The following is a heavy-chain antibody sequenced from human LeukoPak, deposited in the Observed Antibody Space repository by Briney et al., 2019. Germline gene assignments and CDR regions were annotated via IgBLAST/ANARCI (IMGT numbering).Heavy chain of an antibody. D-gene: IGHD2-2*01. J-gene: IGHJ5*02. CDR3: ARDSSSSSLADP. CDR2: INPSGGSP. Sequence: ASVKVSCKESGYTFTSSFMHWVRQAPGQGLEWMGIINPSGGSPTYAQKFQGRVTMTRDTSTSTVYMELSSLRSEDTAMYYCARDSSSSSLADPWGQGTLVTVTS. CDR1: GYTFTSSF. V-gene: IGHV1-46*01.